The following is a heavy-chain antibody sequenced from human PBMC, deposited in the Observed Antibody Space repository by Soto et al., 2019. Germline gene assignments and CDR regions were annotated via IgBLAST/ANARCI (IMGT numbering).Heavy chain of an antibody. J-gene: IGHJ4*02. CDR2: IYDSGST. D-gene: IGHD1-7*01. CDR1: GGSISSYY. V-gene: IGHV4-59*01. Sequence: QVQLQESGPGLVKPSETLSLTCTVSGGSISSYYWSWIRQAPEKGLEWIGYIYDSGSTYYNPSLKSRVTISEDTSKNQYSLKVNSVTAADTAVYYCARLRQITGTMDYFDYWGQGTLVTVSS. CDR3: ARLRQITGTMDYFDY.